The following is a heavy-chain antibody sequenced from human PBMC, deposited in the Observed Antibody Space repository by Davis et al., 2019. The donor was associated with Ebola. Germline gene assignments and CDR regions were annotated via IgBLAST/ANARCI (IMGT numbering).Heavy chain of an antibody. CDR2: IYPSDSYT. CDR1: GNSFTNYW. Sequence: GESLKISCKASGNSFTNYWIGWVRQMPGKGLEWMGIIYPSDSYTNYSTSFQGHVTISADKSISTAYLQWSSLKASDTAMYYCARHGSTTVTTGWYYMDVWGKGTTVTVSS. CDR3: ARHGSTTVTTGWYYMDV. D-gene: IGHD4-11*01. J-gene: IGHJ6*03. V-gene: IGHV5-51*01.